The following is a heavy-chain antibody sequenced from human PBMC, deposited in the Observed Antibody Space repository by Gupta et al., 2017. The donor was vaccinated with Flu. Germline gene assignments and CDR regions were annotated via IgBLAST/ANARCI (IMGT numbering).Heavy chain of an antibody. D-gene: IGHD3-22*01. CDR3: AREPYYYDSSANLDAFDI. V-gene: IGHV4-39*02. Sequence: QLQLQESGPGLVKPSETLSLTCTVSGGSISSSSYYWGWIRQPPGKGLEWIGSIYYSGSTYYNPSLKSRVTISVDTSKNQFSLKLSSVTAADTAVYYCAREPYYYDSSANLDAFDIWGQGTMVTVSS. J-gene: IGHJ3*02. CDR1: GGSISSSSYY. CDR2: IYYSGST.